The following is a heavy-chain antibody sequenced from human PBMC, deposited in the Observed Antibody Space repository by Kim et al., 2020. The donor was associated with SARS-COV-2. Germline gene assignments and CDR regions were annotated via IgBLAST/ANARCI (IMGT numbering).Heavy chain of an antibody. D-gene: IGHD3-10*01. CDR1: GYTFTSYG. Sequence: ASVKVSCKASGYTFTSYGISWVRQAPGQGLEWMGWISAYNGNTNYAQKLQGRVTMTTDTSTSTAYMELRSLRSDDTAVYYCARVRDYYGSGSYDYWGQGTLVTVSS. V-gene: IGHV1-18*01. CDR3: ARVRDYYGSGSYDY. CDR2: ISAYNGNT. J-gene: IGHJ4*02.